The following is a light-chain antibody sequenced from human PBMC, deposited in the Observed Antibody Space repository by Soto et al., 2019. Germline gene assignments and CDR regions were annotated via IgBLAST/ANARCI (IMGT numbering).Light chain of an antibody. CDR2: KVT. CDR1: SSDVGGNKY. J-gene: IGLJ1*01. V-gene: IGLV2-14*01. CDR3: ASATSDSPYV. Sequence: QSALTQPASVSGSPGQSITISCTGTSSDVGGNKYVSWYQQYPGKVPKLLINKVTNRPSGFSYRFSGSKSGNTASLTISALLAEDEADYFSASATSDSPYVFGTGTKVTVL.